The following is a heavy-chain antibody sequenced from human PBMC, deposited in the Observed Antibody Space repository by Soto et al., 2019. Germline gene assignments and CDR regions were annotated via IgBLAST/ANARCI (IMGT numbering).Heavy chain of an antibody. CDR1: GYTFTGYY. Sequence: ASVKVSCKASGYTFTGYYMHWVRQAPGQGLEWMGWINPNSGGTNYAQKFQGWVTMTRDTSISTAYMELSRLRSDDTAVYHCARGAYSSSSNLFDYWGQGTLVTVSS. CDR3: ARGAYSSSSNLFDY. D-gene: IGHD6-6*01. J-gene: IGHJ4*02. V-gene: IGHV1-2*04. CDR2: INPNSGGT.